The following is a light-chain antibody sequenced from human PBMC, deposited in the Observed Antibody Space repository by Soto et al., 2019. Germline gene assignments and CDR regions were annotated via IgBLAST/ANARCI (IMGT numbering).Light chain of an antibody. CDR3: QQRKSRLT. CDR2: DAS. CDR1: QSVSNY. V-gene: IGKV3-11*01. J-gene: IGKJ4*01. Sequence: DIVLTQSPATLSLSPGERATLSCRASQSVSNYLAWYQQKPGQAPRLLIYDASNRAPGIPARFSGSGSGADFSLTISSLEPEYFAVDYCQQRKSRLTFGGGTKVEIK.